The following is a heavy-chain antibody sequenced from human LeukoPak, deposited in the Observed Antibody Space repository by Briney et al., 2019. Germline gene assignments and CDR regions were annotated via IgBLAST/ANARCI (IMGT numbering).Heavy chain of an antibody. D-gene: IGHD4-23*01. CDR3: ARLHYGGNYGYYYYYMDV. J-gene: IGHJ6*03. V-gene: IGHV4-34*01. CDR2: INHSGST. Sequence: SETLSLTCAVYGGSFSGYYWSWIRQPPGKGLEWIGEINHSGSTNYNPSLKSRVTISVDTSKNQFSLKLSSVTAADTAVYYCARLHYGGNYGYYYYYMDVWGKGTTVTISS. CDR1: GGSFSGYY.